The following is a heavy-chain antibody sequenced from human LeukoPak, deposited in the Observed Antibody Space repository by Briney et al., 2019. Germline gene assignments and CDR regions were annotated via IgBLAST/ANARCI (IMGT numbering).Heavy chain of an antibody. V-gene: IGHV4-61*02. CDR3: ARESGAY. CDR2: IYSSGRT. J-gene: IGHJ4*02. D-gene: IGHD3-10*01. CDR1: GGSINSYSYY. Sequence: SETLSLTWTVAGGSINSYSYYWSWVRQPAGKGLEWIGRIYSSGRTDYNPSLESRVTISVDTSKNQFSLTVSSVTAADTAVYYCARESGAYWGQGTLVTVSS.